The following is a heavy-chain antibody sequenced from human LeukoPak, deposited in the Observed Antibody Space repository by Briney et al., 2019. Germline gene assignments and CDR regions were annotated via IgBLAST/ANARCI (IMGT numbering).Heavy chain of an antibody. J-gene: IGHJ4*02. V-gene: IGHV1-3*01. CDR2: INAGNGNT. CDR3: ARSRPFDY. CDR1: GYTFTSYA. Sequence: ASVKVSCKASGYTFTSYAMHWVRQAPGQRLEWMGWINAGNGNTKYSQKFQGRVTMTRDASISTAYMELSRLRSDDTAVYYCARSRPFDYWGQGTLVTVSS.